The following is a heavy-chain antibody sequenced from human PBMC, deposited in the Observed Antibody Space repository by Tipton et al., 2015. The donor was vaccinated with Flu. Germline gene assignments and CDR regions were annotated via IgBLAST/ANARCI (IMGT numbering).Heavy chain of an antibody. J-gene: IGHJ3*02. CDR2: IYYSGST. CDR3: ARRPAAGTLDVFDI. D-gene: IGHD6-13*01. V-gene: IGHV4-39*01. CDR1: GGSISSSNYY. Sequence: LRLSCTVSGGSISSSNYYWGWIRQPPGKGLEWIGSIYYSGSTYYNPSLKSRVTISVDTSNNQFSLKLNSVTAADTAVYYCARRPAAGTLDVFDIWGQGTMVTVSS.